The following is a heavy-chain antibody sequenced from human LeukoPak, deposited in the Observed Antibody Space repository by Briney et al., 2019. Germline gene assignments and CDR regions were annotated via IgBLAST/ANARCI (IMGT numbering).Heavy chain of an antibody. J-gene: IGHJ4*02. CDR2: IIPIFGTA. V-gene: IGHV1-69*05. CDR3: ARDPSGYYDILTGPQGS. D-gene: IGHD3-9*01. Sequence: GASVKVSCKASGYTFTSYAISWVRQAPGQGLEWMGGIIPIFGTANYAQKFQGRVTITTDESTSTAYMELSSLRSEDTAVYYCARDPSGYYDILTGPQGSWGQGTLVTVSS. CDR1: GYTFTSYA.